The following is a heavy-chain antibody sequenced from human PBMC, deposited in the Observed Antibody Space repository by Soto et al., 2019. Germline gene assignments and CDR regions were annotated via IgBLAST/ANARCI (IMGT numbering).Heavy chain of an antibody. CDR3: ARGVHDFWSGYYTPPPYFYGMDV. J-gene: IGHJ6*02. CDR2: IIPIFGTA. Sequence: QVQLVQSGAEVKKPGSSVKVSCKASGGTFSSYAISWVRQAPGQGLEWMGGIIPIFGTANYAQKFQGRVTITADESTSTAYMELSSLRSEDTAVYYFARGVHDFWSGYYTPPPYFYGMDVWGQGTTVTVSS. CDR1: GGTFSSYA. V-gene: IGHV1-69*01. D-gene: IGHD3-3*01.